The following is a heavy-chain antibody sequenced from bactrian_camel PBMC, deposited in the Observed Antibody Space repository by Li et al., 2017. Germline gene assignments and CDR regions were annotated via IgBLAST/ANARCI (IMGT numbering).Heavy chain of an antibody. CDR3: AAATGMSAAQAYRVPFNKDSYNY. CDR1: GFQFSMYT. D-gene: IGHD3*01. V-gene: IGHV3S31*01. Sequence: DVQLVESGGGLVQPGGSLRLSCTGSGFQFSMYTMTWVRQAPGQEREGVAVIYTGTSSTNYVDSIKGRFTISQDNAKSTVYLQMSSLNPEDTGVYYCAAATGMSAAQAYRVPFNKDSYNYWGQGTQVTVS. CDR2: IYTGTSST. J-gene: IGHJ4*01.